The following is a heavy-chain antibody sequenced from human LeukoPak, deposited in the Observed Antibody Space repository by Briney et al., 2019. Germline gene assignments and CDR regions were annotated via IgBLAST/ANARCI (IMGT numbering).Heavy chain of an antibody. CDR2: IYSGGST. CDR1: GFTVSSNY. D-gene: IGHD2-2*02. Sequence: PGGSLRLSCAASGFTVSSNYMSWVRQAPGKGLEWVSVIYSGGSTYYADSVKGRFTISRDNSKNTLYLQTNSLRAEDTAVYYCARDCSSTSCYTGLTGYYGMDVWGQGTTVTVSS. J-gene: IGHJ6*02. V-gene: IGHV3-53*01. CDR3: ARDCSSTSCYTGLTGYYGMDV.